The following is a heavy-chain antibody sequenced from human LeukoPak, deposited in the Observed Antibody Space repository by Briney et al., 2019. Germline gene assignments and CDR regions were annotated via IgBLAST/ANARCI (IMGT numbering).Heavy chain of an antibody. D-gene: IGHD5-18*01. CDR2: ISSSGTYI. V-gene: IGHV3-21*01. CDR3: ARVRYNSGYIFDY. J-gene: IGHJ4*02. Sequence: GGSLRLSCAASGFTFSSYSMNWVRQAPGKGLEWVSSISSSGTYIYYADSVKGRFTISRDNAKKSLYLQMNSLRVEDTAVYYCARVRYNSGYIFDYWGQGALVTVSS. CDR1: GFTFSSYS.